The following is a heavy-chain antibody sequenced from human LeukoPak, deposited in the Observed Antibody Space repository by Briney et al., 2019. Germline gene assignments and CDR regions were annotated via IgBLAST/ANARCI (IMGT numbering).Heavy chain of an antibody. J-gene: IGHJ6*03. D-gene: IGHD3-9*01. Sequence: GASVKVSCKVSGYTLTELSMHWVRQAPGQGLEWMGIINPSGGSTSYAQKFQGRVTMTRDMSTSTVYMELSSLRSEDTAVYYCARGYFVGDYYMDVWGKGTTVTVSS. CDR3: ARGYFVGDYYMDV. V-gene: IGHV1-46*01. CDR2: INPSGGST. CDR1: GYTLTELS.